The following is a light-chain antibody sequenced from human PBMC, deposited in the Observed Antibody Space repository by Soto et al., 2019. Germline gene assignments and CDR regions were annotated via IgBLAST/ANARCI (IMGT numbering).Light chain of an antibody. CDR1: SSDVGVYNH. V-gene: IGLV2-14*03. J-gene: IGLJ1*01. Sequence: QSALTQPASGSGSPGQWIAISCTGTSSDVGVYNHVSWYQQHPGKAPKLMIYDVTNRPSGVSDRFSGSKSGNTASLTISGLQAEDEADYYCSSYTSSYTYVFGTGTKLTVL. CDR3: SSYTSSYTYV. CDR2: DVT.